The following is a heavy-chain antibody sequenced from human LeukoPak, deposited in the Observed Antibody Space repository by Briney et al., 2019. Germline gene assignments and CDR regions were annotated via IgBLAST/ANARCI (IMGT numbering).Heavy chain of an antibody. CDR3: AKDGGYGSGSYYPDY. V-gene: IGHV3-23*01. CDR1: GLTFSSYA. J-gene: IGHJ4*02. D-gene: IGHD3-10*01. CDR2: ISGGAGGA. Sequence: GGSLRLSCAASGLTFSSYAMNWVRQAPGKGLEWVSSISGGAGGAAYADSVKGRFTMSRDNSKNTLYLQMNSLRAEDTAVYYCAKDGGYGSGSYYPDYWGQGTLVTVSS.